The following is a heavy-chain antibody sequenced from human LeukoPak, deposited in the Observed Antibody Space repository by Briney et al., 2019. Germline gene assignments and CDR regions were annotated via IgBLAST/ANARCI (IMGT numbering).Heavy chain of an antibody. J-gene: IGHJ4*02. CDR1: GYTFTDSY. V-gene: IGHV1-2*02. Sequence: ASVKVSCKASGYTFTDSYMHWVRHAPGQGLEWMGWIDPNSGGTKYAQKFQGRVTMTRDTSISTAHMELNRLTSDDTAVYYCAPDHSSILWGQGTLVTVSS. D-gene: IGHD1-14*01. CDR2: IDPNSGGT. CDR3: APDHSSIL.